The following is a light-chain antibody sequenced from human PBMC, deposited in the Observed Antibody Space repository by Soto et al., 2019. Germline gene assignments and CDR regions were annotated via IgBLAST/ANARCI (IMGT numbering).Light chain of an antibody. CDR2: AAS. Sequence: DIQMTQSPSSLSASVGARVTITCRASQSNSNYLNWYQQKPGKAPKLLMYAASNLQSGVPSRFGGSGSGTDFTLTISSLQPEDFATYYCQQSLSTPRTFGQGTKVEIK. CDR3: QQSLSTPRT. J-gene: IGKJ1*01. CDR1: QSNSNY. V-gene: IGKV1-39*01.